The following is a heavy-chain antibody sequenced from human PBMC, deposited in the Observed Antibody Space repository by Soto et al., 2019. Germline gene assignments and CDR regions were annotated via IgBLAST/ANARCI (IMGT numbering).Heavy chain of an antibody. V-gene: IGHV3-30-3*01. Sequence: EGSLRLSCAASGFNLSSSAMNWVRQAPGKGLEWLSVISYDGSKKYYADSVKGRFTISRDDSKNTLYLQMHSLRADDTAVYYCTRDRCSGTSCYFRYWGQGTLVTVSS. D-gene: IGHD2-2*01. CDR1: GFNLSSSA. J-gene: IGHJ4*02. CDR3: TRDRCSGTSCYFRY. CDR2: ISYDGSKK.